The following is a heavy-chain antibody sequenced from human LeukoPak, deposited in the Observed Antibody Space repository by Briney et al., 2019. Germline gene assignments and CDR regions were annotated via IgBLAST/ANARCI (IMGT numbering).Heavy chain of an antibody. D-gene: IGHD2-2*01. CDR3: ARDLVVPAAAYYYYYMDV. Sequence: SETLSLTCTVSGGSISSGDYYWSWIRQPPGKGLEWIGYIYYSGSTYYNPSLKSRVTISVDTSKNQFSLKLSSVTAADTAVYYCARDLVVPAAAYYYYYMDVWGKGTTVTVSS. J-gene: IGHJ6*03. V-gene: IGHV4-30-4*08. CDR2: IYYSGST. CDR1: GGSISSGDYY.